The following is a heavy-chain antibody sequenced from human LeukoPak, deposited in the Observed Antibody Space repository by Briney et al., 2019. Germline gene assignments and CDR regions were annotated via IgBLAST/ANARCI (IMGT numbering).Heavy chain of an antibody. CDR2: IDWDDDK. J-gene: IGHJ3*02. Sequence: SGPTLVNPTRTLTLTCTFSGFSLSTSGMCVSWIRQPPGKALEWLARIDWDDDKYYSTSLKTRLTISKDTSKNQVVLRMTSMDPVDTATYYCARIRYYYDSSGYYSDIWGQGTMVTVSS. CDR1: GFSLSTSGMC. D-gene: IGHD3-22*01. CDR3: ARIRYYYDSSGYYSDI. V-gene: IGHV2-70*11.